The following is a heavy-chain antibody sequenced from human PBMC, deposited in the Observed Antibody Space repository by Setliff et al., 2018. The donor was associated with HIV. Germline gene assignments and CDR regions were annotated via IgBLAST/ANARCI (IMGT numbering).Heavy chain of an antibody. Sequence: SETLSLTCTVSGDSINSGTYYWSWIRQPAGKGLEWIGRLHLSGDTNYNPSLKSRVTMSIDTSKNQFSLKLSSVTAADTAMYYCARGTAVAGPYFDYWGQGTLVTVS. V-gene: IGHV4-61*02. CDR1: GDSINSGTYY. D-gene: IGHD6-19*01. J-gene: IGHJ4*02. CDR2: LHLSGDT. CDR3: ARGTAVAGPYFDY.